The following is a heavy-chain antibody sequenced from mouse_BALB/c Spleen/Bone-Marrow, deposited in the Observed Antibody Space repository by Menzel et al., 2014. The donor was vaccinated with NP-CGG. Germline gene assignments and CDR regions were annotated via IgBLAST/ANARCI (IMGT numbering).Heavy chain of an antibody. J-gene: IGHJ2*01. CDR2: ISSGGSYT. D-gene: IGHD4-1*01. CDR1: GFTFSTYA. Sequence: EVQVVESGGVLVKPGGSLKLSCAASGFTFSTYAMSWVRQSPEKRLEWVAEISSGGSYTYYPDTVTGRFTISRDNPKNTLFLQMTSLRSEDTAMYYCTRGGNWEDFDYWGQGTTLTVSS. CDR3: TRGGNWEDFDY. V-gene: IGHV5-9-4*01.